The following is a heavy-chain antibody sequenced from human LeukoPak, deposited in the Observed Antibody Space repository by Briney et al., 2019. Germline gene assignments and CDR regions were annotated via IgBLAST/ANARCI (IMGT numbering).Heavy chain of an antibody. CDR1: GFTFSSYS. J-gene: IGHJ4*02. Sequence: GGSLRLSCAASGFTFSSYSMNWVRQAPGKGLEWVSSISSSSSYIYYADSVKGRFTISRDNAKNSLYLQMNSLRAEDTAVYYCARLVLRGRYYFDYWGQGTLVTVSS. CDR3: ARLVLRGRYYFDY. V-gene: IGHV3-21*01. CDR2: ISSSSSYI. D-gene: IGHD5/OR15-5a*01.